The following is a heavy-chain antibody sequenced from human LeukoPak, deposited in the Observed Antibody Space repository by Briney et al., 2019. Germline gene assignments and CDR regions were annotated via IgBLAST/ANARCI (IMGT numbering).Heavy chain of an antibody. CDR3: ARDKPPPYYYDSSGIFDY. CDR1: GFTFSSYG. J-gene: IGHJ4*02. Sequence: PGGSLRLSCAASGFTFSSYGMHWVRQAPGKGLDWVAVISSDGSNTHYADSVKGRFTISRDNSKNTLYLQMNSLRAEDTAVYYCARDKPPPYYYDSSGIFDYWGPGTLVTVSS. CDR2: ISSDGSNT. D-gene: IGHD3-22*01. V-gene: IGHV3-30*03.